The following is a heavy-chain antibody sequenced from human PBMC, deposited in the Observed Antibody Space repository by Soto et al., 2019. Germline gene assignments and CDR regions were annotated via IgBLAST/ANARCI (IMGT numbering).Heavy chain of an antibody. V-gene: IGHV5-51*01. CDR3: ARRRGSCPDY. CDR1: GYSFSSYW. J-gene: IGHJ4*02. CDR2: IYAGDSDT. Sequence: EVQLVQSGAEVKKPGESLKISCQGSGYSFSSYWIGWVRQMPGKGLEWMGVIYAGDSDTRYSPSFQGQVTISADKSVSTAYRQWSGLKAWGTAMYYCARRRGSCPDYRGQGTQVTVSS. D-gene: IGHD1-26*01.